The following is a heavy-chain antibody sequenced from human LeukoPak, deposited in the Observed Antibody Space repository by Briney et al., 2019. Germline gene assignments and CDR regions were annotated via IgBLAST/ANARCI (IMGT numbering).Heavy chain of an antibody. D-gene: IGHD3-3*01. CDR3: ARALRFLVGDYYYMDV. V-gene: IGHV1-8*01. CDR2: MNPNSGNT. CDR1: GYTFTSYD. Sequence: ASVKVSCKASGYTFTSYDINWVRQAPGQGLEWMGWMNPNSGNTGYAQKFQGRVTMTRNTSISTAYMELSSLRSEDTAVYYCARALRFLVGDYYYMDVWGKGTTVTVPS. J-gene: IGHJ6*03.